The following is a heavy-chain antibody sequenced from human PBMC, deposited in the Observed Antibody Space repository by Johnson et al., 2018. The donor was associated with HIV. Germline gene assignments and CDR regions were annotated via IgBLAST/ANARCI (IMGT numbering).Heavy chain of an antibody. CDR2: ISYDGSNK. Sequence: VQLVESGGGLVQPGGSLRLSCAASGLSFSRYWMRWVRQAPGKGLEWVAVISYDGSNKYYADSVKGRFTISRDNSKNTLYLQMNSLRAEDTAGYYCAKGGSLTQDAPFDIWGQGTMVTVSS. V-gene: IGHV3-30*18. D-gene: IGHD1-14*01. CDR3: AKGGSLTQDAPFDI. CDR1: GLSFSRYW. J-gene: IGHJ3*02.